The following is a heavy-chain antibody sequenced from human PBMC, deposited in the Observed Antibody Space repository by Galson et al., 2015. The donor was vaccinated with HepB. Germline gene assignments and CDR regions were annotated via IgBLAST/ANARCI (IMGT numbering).Heavy chain of an antibody. V-gene: IGHV3-48*01. CDR3: ARHSPSTFEDPNWFDP. J-gene: IGHJ5*02. D-gene: IGHD3-3*01. CDR2: ISATGTTI. Sequence: SLRLSCAASGFTFMSDTMNWVRQAPGKGPEWISYISATGTTIEYADSVKGRFTISRDNAKNSLYLQMNSLRAEDTAVYYCARHSPSTFEDPNWFDPWGQGTLVTVAS. CDR1: GFTFMSDT.